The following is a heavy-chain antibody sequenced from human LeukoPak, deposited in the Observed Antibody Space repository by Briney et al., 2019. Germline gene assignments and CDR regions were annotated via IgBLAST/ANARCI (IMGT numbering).Heavy chain of an antibody. J-gene: IGHJ4*02. D-gene: IGHD3-22*01. CDR3: ARVPYDSSGYYFDY. V-gene: IGHV4-30-4*01. CDR2: IYYSGST. Sequence: SQTLSLTCTVSGGSISSGVYYWSWIRQPPGKGLEWIGYIYYSGSTYYNPSLKSRVTISVDTSKNQFSLKLSSVTAADTAVYYCARVPYDSSGYYFDYWGQGTLVTVSS. CDR1: GGSISSGVYY.